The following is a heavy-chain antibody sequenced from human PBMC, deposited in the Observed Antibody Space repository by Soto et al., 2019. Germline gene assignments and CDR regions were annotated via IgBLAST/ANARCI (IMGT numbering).Heavy chain of an antibody. CDR3: AKDQVRGAMEVEWLLSPSDY. V-gene: IGHV3-23*01. D-gene: IGHD3-3*01. CDR1: GFTFSSYA. J-gene: IGHJ4*02. CDR2: ISGSGGST. Sequence: EVQLLESGGGLVQPGGSLRLSCAASGFTFSSYAMSWVRQAPGKGLEWVSAISGSGGSTYYADSVKGRFTISRDNSKNMLYLQMNSLRAEDTAVYYCAKDQVRGAMEVEWLLSPSDYWGQGTLVTVSS.